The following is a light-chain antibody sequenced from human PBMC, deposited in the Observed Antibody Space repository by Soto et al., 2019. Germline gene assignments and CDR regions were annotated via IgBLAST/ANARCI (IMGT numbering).Light chain of an antibody. Sequence: QSVLTQPPSVSGAPGQRVTISCTGSSSNIGAGFDVHWYQQLPGEAPKLLIYGNTNRPSGVPDRFSGSKSGTSASLAITGLQVEDAADCYCQSFDSSLSGYVFGTGTKATVL. J-gene: IGLJ1*01. CDR3: QSFDSSLSGYV. CDR1: SSNIGAGFD. V-gene: IGLV1-40*01. CDR2: GNT.